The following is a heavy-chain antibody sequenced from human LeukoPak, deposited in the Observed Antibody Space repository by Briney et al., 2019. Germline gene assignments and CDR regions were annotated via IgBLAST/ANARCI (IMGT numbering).Heavy chain of an antibody. CDR3: ARSIQEASLY. CDR2: IRSKASGGTT. CDR1: GFSVGDYI. Sequence: GGSLRLSCTAFGFSVGDYIMSWFRQAPGQGLEWVGLIRSKASGGTTEYAASVKGRITISRDDSESIAYLQMNSLKTEDAAVYYCARSIQEASLYWGQGTLVTVSS. J-gene: IGHJ4*02. D-gene: IGHD1-1*01. V-gene: IGHV3-49*03.